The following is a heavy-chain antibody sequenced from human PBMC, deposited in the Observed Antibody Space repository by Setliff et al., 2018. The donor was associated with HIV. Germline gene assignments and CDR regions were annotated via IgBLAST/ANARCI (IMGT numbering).Heavy chain of an antibody. D-gene: IGHD3-9*01. CDR2: INHSGST. Sequence: PSETLSLTCAVYGGSFSGYYWSWIRQPPGKGLEWIGEINHSGSTNYNPSLKSRVTISVDTSKNQFSLKLSSVTAADTAVYYCARETQQSYNIVTGYNYYYGIDVWGQGTTVTVSS. J-gene: IGHJ6*02. CDR1: GGSFSGYY. V-gene: IGHV4-34*01. CDR3: ARETQQSYNIVTGYNYYYGIDV.